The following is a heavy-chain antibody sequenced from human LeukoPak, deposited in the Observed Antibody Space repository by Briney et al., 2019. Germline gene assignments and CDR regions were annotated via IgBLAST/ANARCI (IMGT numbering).Heavy chain of an antibody. V-gene: IGHV3-23*01. D-gene: IGHD3-3*01. J-gene: IGHJ6*02. CDR1: GSTFSSYA. CDR3: AKGDTYDFWSGYSDHYGMDV. CDR2: ISGSGGST. Sequence: PGGSLRLSCAASGSTFSSYAMSWVRQAPGKGLEWVSAISGSGGSTYYADSVKGRFTISRDNSKNTLYLQMNSLRAEDTAVYYCAKGDTYDFWSGYSDHYGMDVWGQGATVTVSS.